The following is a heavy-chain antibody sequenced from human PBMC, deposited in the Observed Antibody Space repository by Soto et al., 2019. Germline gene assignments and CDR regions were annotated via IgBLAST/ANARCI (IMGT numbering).Heavy chain of an antibody. D-gene: IGHD6-13*01. CDR1: GYTFTSYA. Sequence: ASVKVSCKASGYTFTSYAMHWVRQAPGQRLEWMGWINACNGNTKYSQKFQGRVTITRDTSASTAYMELSSLRSEDTAVYYCARDLGGSSRYGTNWFDSWGQGTLVTVSS. CDR3: ARDLGGSSRYGTNWFDS. CDR2: INACNGNT. J-gene: IGHJ5*01. V-gene: IGHV1-3*01.